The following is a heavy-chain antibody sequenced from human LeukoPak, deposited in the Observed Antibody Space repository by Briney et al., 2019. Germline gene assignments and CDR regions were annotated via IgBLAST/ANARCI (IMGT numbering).Heavy chain of an antibody. D-gene: IGHD5-18*01. Sequence: PGGSLRLSCAASGLTFSSYSMNWVRQAPGKGLEWVSSISSSSYIYYADSVKGRFTISRDNAKNSLYLQMNSLRAEDTAVYYCARDHAAMAEAPTDYWGQGTLVTVSS. CDR1: GLTFSSYS. V-gene: IGHV3-21*01. CDR3: ARDHAAMAEAPTDY. J-gene: IGHJ4*02. CDR2: ISSSSYI.